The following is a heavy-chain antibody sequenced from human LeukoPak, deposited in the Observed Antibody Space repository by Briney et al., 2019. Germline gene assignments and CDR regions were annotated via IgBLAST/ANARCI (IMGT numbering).Heavy chain of an antibody. CDR1: GFSVSGHY. V-gene: IGHV3-66*01. CDR3: ARGNTGYSSAWGRDFDY. CDR2: LYSGGDT. D-gene: IGHD6-19*01. J-gene: IGHJ4*02. Sequence: GGSLRPSCAASGFSVSGHYMSWVRQAPGKVLEWVSVLYSGGDTYYADSVKGRFTISRDTSKNTLYLQMNGLRAEDTAVYYCARGNTGYSSAWGRDFDYWGQGTLVTVSS.